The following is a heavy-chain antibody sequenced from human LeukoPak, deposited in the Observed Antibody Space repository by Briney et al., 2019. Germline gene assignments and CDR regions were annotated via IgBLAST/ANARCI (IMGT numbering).Heavy chain of an antibody. CDR2: ISTTGNAI. CDR3: ARGRPIEMSTIDY. D-gene: IGHD5-24*01. V-gene: IGHV3-48*03. Sequence: GGSLRLSCAASGCTFSTYEMNWVRQAPGKGLEWVSYISTTGNAIYYADSVKGRFTISRDNAKSSLYLQMNSLRAEDTAVYYCARGRPIEMSTIDYWGQGTLVTVSS. CDR1: GCTFSTYE. J-gene: IGHJ4*02.